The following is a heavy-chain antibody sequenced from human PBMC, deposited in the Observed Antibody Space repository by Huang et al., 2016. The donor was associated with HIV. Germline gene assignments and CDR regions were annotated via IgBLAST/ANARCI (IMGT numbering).Heavy chain of an antibody. CDR2: MSGSWDIT. CDR1: GFTFGSYA. V-gene: IGHV3-23*01. Sequence: EVQLLESGGGLVEPGGSLRLSCAASGFTFGSYAMSWVRQAPGRGLEWVSVMSGSWDITNYADSVKGRFTISRDNSKSTLYLQMNSLRAEDTAVYYCAKDLDYPDDAFDVWGQGTMVTVSS. D-gene: IGHD1-1*01. CDR3: AKDLDYPDDAFDV. J-gene: IGHJ3*01.